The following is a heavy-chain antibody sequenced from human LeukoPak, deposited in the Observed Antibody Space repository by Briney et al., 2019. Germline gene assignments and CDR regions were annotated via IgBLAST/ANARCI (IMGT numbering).Heavy chain of an antibody. V-gene: IGHV4-38-2*02. CDR2: IYDRGPA. CDR3: ARVDRLGYYGSGSYNDDY. CDR1: GYAITSGGFY. J-gene: IGHJ4*02. Sequence: PSETLSLTCTVSGYAITSGGFYWIWIRPSPGKGLVGIVCIYDRGPAYDNPSLRSRATISVDTCKNQFSLKLSSVTAADTAVYYCARVDRLGYYGSGSYNDDYWGQGTLVTVSS. D-gene: IGHD3-10*01.